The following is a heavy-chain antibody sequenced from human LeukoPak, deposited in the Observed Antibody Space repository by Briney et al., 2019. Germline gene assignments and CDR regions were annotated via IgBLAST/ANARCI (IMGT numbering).Heavy chain of an antibody. V-gene: IGHV4-59*01. Sequence: PSETLSLTCTVSGGSISSYYWSWIRQPPGKGLEWIGYIYYSGSTNYNPSLRSRVTISVDTSKNQFSLKLSSVTAADTAVYFCARASYYHYYMDVWGKGTTVTVSS. CDR1: GGSISSYY. CDR2: IYYSGST. CDR3: ARASYYHYYMDV. J-gene: IGHJ6*03.